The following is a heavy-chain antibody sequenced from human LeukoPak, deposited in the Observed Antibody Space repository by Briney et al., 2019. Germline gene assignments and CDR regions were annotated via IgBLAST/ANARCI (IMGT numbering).Heavy chain of an antibody. CDR3: ARDLDYYDSSGSPDY. D-gene: IGHD3-22*01. Sequence: ASVKVSCKASGYTFTGYYMHWVRQAPGQGLEWMGWINPNSGGTNYAQKFQGRVTMTRDKSISTAYMELSRLRSDDTAVYYCARDLDYYDSSGSPDYWGQGTLVTVSS. CDR1: GYTFTGYY. CDR2: INPNSGGT. V-gene: IGHV1-2*02. J-gene: IGHJ4*02.